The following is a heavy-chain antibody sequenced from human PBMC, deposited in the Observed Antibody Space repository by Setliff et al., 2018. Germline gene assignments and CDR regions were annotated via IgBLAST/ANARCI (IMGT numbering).Heavy chain of an antibody. CDR1: FDSMTNYY. V-gene: IGHV4-59*01. J-gene: IGHJ6*02. D-gene: IGHD6-13*01. CDR3: ARSTQQVLIDGTYYFYGLDV. CDR2: IHHSAST. Sequence: SETLSLTCTVSFDSMTNYYWTWVRLPPGKGLEWIGNIHHSASTNYNPSLQSRLSLSVDTSKNQFYLKLNSVNAADAAVYYCARSTQQVLIDGTYYFYGLDVWGPGTTVTVSS.